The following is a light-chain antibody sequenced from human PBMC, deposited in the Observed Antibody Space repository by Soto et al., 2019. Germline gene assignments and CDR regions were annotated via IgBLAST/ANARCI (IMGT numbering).Light chain of an antibody. CDR1: SSDVGIYNS. CDR3: SSYTSSSTLVV. V-gene: IGLV2-14*03. CDR2: DVN. Sequence: QSALTQPASVSGSPGQSITISCTGTSSDVGIYNSVSWYQQHPGRAPKLMIYDVNNRPSGVSDRFSGSKSDNTASLTISGLQAEDEADYYCSSYTSSSTLVVFGGGTKVTVL. J-gene: IGLJ2*01.